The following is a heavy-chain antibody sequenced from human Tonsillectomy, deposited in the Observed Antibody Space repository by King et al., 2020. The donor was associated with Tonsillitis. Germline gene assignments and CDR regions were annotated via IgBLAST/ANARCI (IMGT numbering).Heavy chain of an antibody. D-gene: IGHD3-22*01. J-gene: IGHJ4*02. CDR3: AGDHGPWYDSSGYQNDY. Sequence: DEQLVQSGGGLVQPGGSLRLSCAASGFTFSAYWMSWVRQAPGKGLEWVANIKQDESEKYYVDSVKGRFTISRDNAKNSLYLQMNSLRAEDTAVYYCAGDHGPWYDSSGYQNDYWGQGTLVTVSS. CDR2: IKQDESEK. CDR1: GFTFSAYW. V-gene: IGHV3-7*01.